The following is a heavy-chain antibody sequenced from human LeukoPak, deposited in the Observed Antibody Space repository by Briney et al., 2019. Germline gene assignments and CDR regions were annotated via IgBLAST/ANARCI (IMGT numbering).Heavy chain of an antibody. CDR1: GYTFTSYA. D-gene: IGHD3-10*01. CDR2: INAGNGNT. CDR3: ARDRQYYYGSGSYYNYYYGMDV. V-gene: IGHV1-3*01. Sequence: GASVTVSFKASGYTFTSYAMHWVRQAPGQRLEWMGWINAGNGNTKYSQKFQGRVTITRDTSASTAYMELSSLRSEDTAVYYCARDRQYYYGSGSYYNYYYGMDVWGKGTTVTVSS. J-gene: IGHJ6*04.